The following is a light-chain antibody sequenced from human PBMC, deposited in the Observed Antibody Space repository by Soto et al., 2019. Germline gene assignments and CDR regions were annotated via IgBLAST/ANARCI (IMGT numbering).Light chain of an antibody. CDR2: KAS. CDR1: QSISTY. Sequence: DIQMTQSPSSLSASVGDRVTITCRTSQSISTYLNWYQQKPGKAPKLLIYKASTLESGVPSRFSGSGSGTDFTLTISSLQPDDFATYYCQHYNSYFPWTFGQGTKVDIK. V-gene: IGKV1-5*03. J-gene: IGKJ1*01. CDR3: QHYNSYFPWT.